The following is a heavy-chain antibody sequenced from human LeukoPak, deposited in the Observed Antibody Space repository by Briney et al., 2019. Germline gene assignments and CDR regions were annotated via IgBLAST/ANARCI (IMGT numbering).Heavy chain of an antibody. V-gene: IGHV4-59*01. J-gene: IGHJ4*02. Sequence: SETLSLTCTVSGGSISSYYWSWIRQPPGKGLEWIGCIYYSGSTNYNPSLKSRVTISVDTSKNQFSLKLSSVTAADTAVYYCARMSSSGDFDYWGQGTLVTVSS. CDR3: ARMSSSGDFDY. CDR2: IYYSGST. D-gene: IGHD6-13*01. CDR1: GGSISSYY.